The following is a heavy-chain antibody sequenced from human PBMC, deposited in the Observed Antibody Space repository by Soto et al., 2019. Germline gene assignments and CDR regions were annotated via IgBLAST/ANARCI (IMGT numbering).Heavy chain of an antibody. J-gene: IGHJ4*02. CDR2: MNPITGNA. CDR1: GFTFITYD. CDR3: ARRKERSGPHYFDS. V-gene: IGHV1-8*01. Sequence: QVQLVQSGAEVKKPGASVKVSCKASGFTFITYDIHWVRQATGHGLEWVGWMNPITGNAGYAQKFQGRVTMTRNTSISTAYMEVRSLRSEDTAVYYCARRKERSGPHYFDSWGQGSLVTVSS.